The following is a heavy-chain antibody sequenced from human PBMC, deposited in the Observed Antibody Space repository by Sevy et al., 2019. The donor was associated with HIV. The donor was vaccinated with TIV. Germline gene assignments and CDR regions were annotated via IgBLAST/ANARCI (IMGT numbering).Heavy chain of an antibody. J-gene: IGHJ4*02. CDR1: GFTFSAYW. Sequence: GGSLRLSCAASGFTFSAYWMTWVRQAPGEGLEWVATMKQDGSEKYYVDSVKGRFTISRDNAQNSLYLQMNSLRAEDTGLYYCVRGGLGGFSYSLDYWGQGALVTVSS. CDR2: MKQDGSEK. V-gene: IGHV3-7*01. D-gene: IGHD3-16*01. CDR3: VRGGLGGFSYSLDY.